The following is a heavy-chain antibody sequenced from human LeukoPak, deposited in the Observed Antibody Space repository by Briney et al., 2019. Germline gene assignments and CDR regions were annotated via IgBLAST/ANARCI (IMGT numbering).Heavy chain of an antibody. CDR2: IKQDGSEK. CDR3: ARDEGQQLVLYFDY. D-gene: IGHD6-13*01. CDR1: GFTFSSYW. J-gene: IGHJ4*02. V-gene: IGHV3-7*01. Sequence: GSLRLSCAASGFTFSSYWMSWVRQAPGKGLEWVANIKQDGSEKYYVDSVKGRFTISRDNAKNSLYLQMNSLRAEDTAVYYCARDEGQQLVLYFDYWGQGTLATVSS.